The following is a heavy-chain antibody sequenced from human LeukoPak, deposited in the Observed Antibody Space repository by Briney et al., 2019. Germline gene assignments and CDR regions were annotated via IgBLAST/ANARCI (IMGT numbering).Heavy chain of an antibody. CDR2: ISAYNGNT. CDR1: GYTFTSYG. D-gene: IGHD3-3*01. V-gene: IGHV1-18*01. J-gene: IGHJ4*02. Sequence: ASVKVSCKASGYTFTSYGISWVRQAPGQGLEWMGWISAYNGNTNYAQKLQGRVTMTTDTSTRTAYMELRSLRSDDTAVYYCARSPLLEIFGVALTDYYFDYWGQGTLVTVSS. CDR3: ARSPLLEIFGVALTDYYFDY.